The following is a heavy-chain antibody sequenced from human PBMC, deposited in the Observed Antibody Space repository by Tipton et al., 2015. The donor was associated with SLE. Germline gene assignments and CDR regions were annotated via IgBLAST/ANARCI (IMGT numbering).Heavy chain of an antibody. Sequence: WVRQAPGKGLEWVGSIHHSGKTYYNPSLKSRVTMSVDTSKNPLSLILSSVTAADTAVYYCARLWQHLFDYWGQGTLVTVSS. V-gene: IGHV4-39*02. CDR2: IHHSGKT. J-gene: IGHJ4*02. CDR3: ARLWQHLFDY. D-gene: IGHD6-13*01.